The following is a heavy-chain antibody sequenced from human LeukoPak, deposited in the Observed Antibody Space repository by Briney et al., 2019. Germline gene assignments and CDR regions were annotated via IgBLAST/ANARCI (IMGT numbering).Heavy chain of an antibody. J-gene: IGHJ2*01. V-gene: IGHV4-61*02. Sequence: SQTLSLTCTVSGGSISSGSYYWSWIRQPAGKGLEWIGRVYTSGSTNYNPSLKSRVTISVDTSKNQFSPKLSSVTAADTAVYYCAGDSSGWNWYFDLWGRGTLVTVSS. CDR3: AGDSSGWNWYFDL. CDR1: GGSISSGSYY. CDR2: VYTSGST. D-gene: IGHD6-19*01.